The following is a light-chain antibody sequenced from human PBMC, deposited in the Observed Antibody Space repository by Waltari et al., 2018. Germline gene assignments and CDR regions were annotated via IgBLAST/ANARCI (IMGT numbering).Light chain of an antibody. J-gene: IGLJ1*01. CDR3: TSYGGTNNFL. Sequence: QSALTQSPSATGSPGQSVTISCTGGRWDVGAYRYVSWYQQHPGRAPKVIMYEVDKRPSGVPDRFSGSKSGTTASLTISGLKLEDEADYYCTSYGGTNNFLFGSGTKVTV. CDR2: EVD. CDR1: RWDVGAYRY. V-gene: IGLV2-8*01.